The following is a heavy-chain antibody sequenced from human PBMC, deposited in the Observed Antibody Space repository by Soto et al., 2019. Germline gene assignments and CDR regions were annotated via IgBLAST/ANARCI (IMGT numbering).Heavy chain of an antibody. CDR1: GGSISSNY. D-gene: IGHD6-13*01. J-gene: IGHJ4*02. V-gene: IGHV4-59*01. Sequence: SETLSLTCTVSGGSISSNYWTWIRQPPGKGLEWIGYVYNTGSTNYNPSLKSRVTISEDTSKSQFSLKVNSMTAADTAVYYCARYRREAVAGYTLENWGQGTLVT. CDR3: ARYRREAVAGYTLEN. CDR2: VYNTGST.